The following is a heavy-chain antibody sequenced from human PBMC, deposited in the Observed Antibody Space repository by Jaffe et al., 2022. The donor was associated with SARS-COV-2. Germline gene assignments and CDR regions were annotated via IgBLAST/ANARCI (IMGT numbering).Heavy chain of an antibody. CDR1: GFTFSSYA. CDR3: AKDSANYDVLTGSPDFDY. J-gene: IGHJ4*02. V-gene: IGHV3-23*04. Sequence: EVQLVESGGGLVQPGGSLRLSCAASGFTFSSYAMSWVRQAPGKGLEWVSAISGSGGSTYYADSVKGRFTISRDNSKNTLYLQMNSLRAEDTAVYYCAKDSANYDVLTGSPDFDYWGQGTLVTVSS. D-gene: IGHD3-9*01. CDR2: ISGSGGST.